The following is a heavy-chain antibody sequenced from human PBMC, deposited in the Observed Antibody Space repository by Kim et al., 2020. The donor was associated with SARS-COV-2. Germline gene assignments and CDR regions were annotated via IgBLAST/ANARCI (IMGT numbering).Heavy chain of an antibody. Sequence: RVTISVDTSKNQFSLKLSSVTAADTAVYYCARGATMVRGVIKSHLGFFDYWGQGTLVTVSS. CDR3: ARGATMVRGVIKSHLGFFDY. J-gene: IGHJ4*02. V-gene: IGHV4-31*02. D-gene: IGHD3-10*01.